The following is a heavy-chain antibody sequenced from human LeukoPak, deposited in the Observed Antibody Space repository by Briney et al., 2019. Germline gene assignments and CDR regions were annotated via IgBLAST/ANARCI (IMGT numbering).Heavy chain of an antibody. Sequence: SETLSLTCSVSGGXISSSSYYWGWIRQPPGKGLEWIGTIYYSGSTYYNPSLKSRVTISLDTSKNQFSLWLSSVTAADTAVYYCASFYYESSGNYYVPFDYWGQGTLVTVSS. V-gene: IGHV4-39*01. CDR1: GGXISSSSYY. CDR2: IYYSGST. D-gene: IGHD3-22*01. CDR3: ASFYYESSGNYYVPFDY. J-gene: IGHJ4*02.